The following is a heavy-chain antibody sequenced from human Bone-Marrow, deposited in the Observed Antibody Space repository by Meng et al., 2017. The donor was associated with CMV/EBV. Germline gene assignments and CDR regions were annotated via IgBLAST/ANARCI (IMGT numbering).Heavy chain of an antibody. Sequence: SETLSLTCTVSGASIRGYYWSWFRQSPAKGLEWIGYIFYSGGATYNPSLQSRVSISIDTPKNQFFLQLNSVTAEDTAIYYCARGEGYNLWWGQGNLVTVAS. D-gene: IGHD5-24*01. J-gene: IGHJ4*02. CDR3: ARGEGYNLW. V-gene: IGHV4-59*01. CDR1: GASIRGYY. CDR2: IFYSGGA.